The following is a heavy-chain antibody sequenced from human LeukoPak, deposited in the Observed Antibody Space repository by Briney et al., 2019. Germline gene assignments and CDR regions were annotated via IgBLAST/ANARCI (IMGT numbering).Heavy chain of an antibody. CDR3: ASLLQGGDDI. CDR1: GGSISSSFYY. V-gene: IGHV4-39*07. J-gene: IGHJ3*02. Sequence: PSETLSLTCTVSGGSISSSFYYWGWIRQPPGKGLEWIGSIYYSGSTYYNPSLKSRVTISVDTSKNQFSLKLSSVTAADTAVYYCASLLQGGDDIWGQGTMVTVSS. CDR2: IYYSGST. D-gene: IGHD1-26*01.